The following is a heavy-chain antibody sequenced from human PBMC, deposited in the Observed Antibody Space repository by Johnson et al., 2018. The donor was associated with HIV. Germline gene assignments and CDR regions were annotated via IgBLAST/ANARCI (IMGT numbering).Heavy chain of an antibody. Sequence: MQLVESGGGVVQPGRSLRLSCAASGFTFSSYAMHWVRQAPGKGLEWVSVIYSGGSTYYADSVKGRFTISRDNSKNTLYLQMNSLRAEDTAVYYCAREQSLRAAQIPDAFDIWGQGTMVTVSS. CDR2: IYSGGST. D-gene: IGHD6-6*01. V-gene: IGHV3-66*01. J-gene: IGHJ3*02. CDR3: AREQSLRAAQIPDAFDI. CDR1: GFTFSSYA.